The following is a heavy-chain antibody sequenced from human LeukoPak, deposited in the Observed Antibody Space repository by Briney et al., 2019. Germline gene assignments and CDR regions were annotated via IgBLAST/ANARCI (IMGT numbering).Heavy chain of an antibody. V-gene: IGHV3-23*01. CDR1: GFTVSRYH. CDR3: AKVTWRTTGTTPYVY. J-gene: IGHJ4*02. CDR2: ISGSGDST. D-gene: IGHD1-1*01. Sequence: GGSLRLSCAASGFTVSRYHMSWVRQAPGKGLEWVSAISGSGDSTYYADSVKGRFTISRDNSKNMVYLQMNSLRGEDTAVYYCAKVTWRTTGTTPYVYWGQGTLVTVSS.